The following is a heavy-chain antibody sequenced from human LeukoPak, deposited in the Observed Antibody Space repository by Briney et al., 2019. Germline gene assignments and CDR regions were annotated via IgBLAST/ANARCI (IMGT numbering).Heavy chain of an antibody. D-gene: IGHD6-19*01. CDR2: IYHSGTT. V-gene: IGHV4-38-2*02. CDR1: GYSISSGYY. J-gene: IGHJ6*03. CDR3: ARVIKVSSGWYGNYYYYYMDV. Sequence: PSETLSLTCTVSGYSISSGYYWGWIRQPPGKGLEWIGSIYHSGTTYYNPSLKSRVTISVDTSKNQFSLRLSSVTAADTAVYYCARVIKVSSGWYGNYYYYYMDVWGKGTTVTVSS.